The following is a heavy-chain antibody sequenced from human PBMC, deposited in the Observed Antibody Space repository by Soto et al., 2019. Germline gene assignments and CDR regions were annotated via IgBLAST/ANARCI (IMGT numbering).Heavy chain of an antibody. CDR2: IVPVFGRP. CDR3: AREGSGYNF. J-gene: IGHJ4*02. Sequence: ASVKVSCKASGGSFSNFGISWVRQAPGQGLEWMGGIVPVFGRPNYAQRFRGRLTITADESTSTGYMELISLRSDDTAVYYCAREGSGYNFWGQGTQVTVYS. D-gene: IGHD5-12*01. V-gene: IGHV1-69*13. CDR1: GGSFSNFG.